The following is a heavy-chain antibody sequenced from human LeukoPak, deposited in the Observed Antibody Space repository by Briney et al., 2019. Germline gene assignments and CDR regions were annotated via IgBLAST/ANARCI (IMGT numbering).Heavy chain of an antibody. V-gene: IGHV3-53*01. CDR1: GFTVSSTY. Sequence: PGGSLRLSCAASGFTVSSTYMAWVRQAPGKGLDWVSLIYGDRNAFYADSVKGRFTISRDNSKNTLYLQMNSLRAEDTAVYFCARGVLGVIPIDYWGQGTLVTVSS. CDR2: IYGDRNA. J-gene: IGHJ4*02. CDR3: ARGVLGVIPIDY. D-gene: IGHD3-10*01.